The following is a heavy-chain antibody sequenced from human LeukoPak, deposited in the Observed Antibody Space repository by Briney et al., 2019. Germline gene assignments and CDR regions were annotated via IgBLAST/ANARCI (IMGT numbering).Heavy chain of an antibody. CDR3: ARDEGVWFDP. CDR2: IKQDGSEK. D-gene: IGHD3-10*01. Sequence: GGSLRLSCAASGFTFSNYWMSWVRQAPGKGLEWLANIKQDGSEKYYVDSVKGRFTISRDNAKNSLYLQMNSLRAEDTAVYYCARDEGVWFDPWGQGTLVTVSS. J-gene: IGHJ5*02. V-gene: IGHV3-7*01. CDR1: GFTFSNYW.